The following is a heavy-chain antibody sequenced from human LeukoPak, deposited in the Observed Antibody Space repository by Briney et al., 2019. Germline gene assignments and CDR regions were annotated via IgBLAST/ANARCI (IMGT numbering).Heavy chain of an antibody. J-gene: IGHJ6*02. V-gene: IGHV3-7*03. CDR1: GFTFSSYW. Sequence: PGGSLRLSCAASGFTFSSYWMSWVRQAPGKGLEWVANIKQDGSEEYYVDSVKGRFTISRDNAKNSLYLQMNSLRAEDTAVYYCARDPRSPYYYYGMDVWGQGTTVTVSS. CDR3: ARDPRSPYYYYGMDV. CDR2: IKQDGSEE.